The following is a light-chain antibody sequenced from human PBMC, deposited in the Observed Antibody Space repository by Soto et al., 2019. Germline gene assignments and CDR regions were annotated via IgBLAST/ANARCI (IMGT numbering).Light chain of an antibody. CDR1: QSVSSSY. J-gene: IGKJ5*01. V-gene: IGKV3-20*01. CDR2: GAS. CDR3: QQYGSSPRIT. Sequence: ELVLTQSPGTLSLSPGERATLSCRASQSVSSSYLAWYQQKPGQAPRLLMYGASRRATGIPDRFSGSGSGTDFTLTISRLEPEDFAVYYCQQYGSSPRITFGQGTRLEIK.